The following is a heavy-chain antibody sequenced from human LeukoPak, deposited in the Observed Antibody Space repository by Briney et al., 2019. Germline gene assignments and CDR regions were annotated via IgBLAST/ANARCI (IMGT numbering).Heavy chain of an antibody. CDR2: IYYSGST. CDR3: ARSVAVNRYYFDY. Sequence: SETLSLTCTVSSGSISSDYWSWIRQPPGKGLEWIGYIYYSGSTNYNPSLKSRGTISVDTSKNQFSLKLSSVTAADTAVYYCARSVAVNRYYFDYWGQGTLVTVSS. J-gene: IGHJ4*02. V-gene: IGHV4-59*01. CDR1: SGSISSDY. D-gene: IGHD6-19*01.